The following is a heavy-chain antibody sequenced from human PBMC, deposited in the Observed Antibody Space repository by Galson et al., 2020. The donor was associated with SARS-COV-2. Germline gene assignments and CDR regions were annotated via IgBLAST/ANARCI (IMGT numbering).Heavy chain of an antibody. Sequence: KIGESLKISCAASGFTFSSYSMNWVRQAPGKGLEWVSSISGSISYIYYADSLKGRFTISRDNAKNSLYLQMNSLRAEDTAVYYCAREGWNYYDSSGYLSPPFDYWGQGTLVTGSS. V-gene: IGHV3-21*01. CDR1: GFTFSSYS. J-gene: IGHJ4*02. CDR2: ISGSISYI. D-gene: IGHD3-22*01. CDR3: AREGWNYYDSSGYLSPPFDY.